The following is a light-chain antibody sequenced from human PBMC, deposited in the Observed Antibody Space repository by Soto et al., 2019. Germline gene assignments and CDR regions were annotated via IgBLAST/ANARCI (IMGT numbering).Light chain of an antibody. V-gene: IGLV1-44*01. CDR1: SSNIGTNT. Sequence: QSVLTQPPSASGTPGQRVTISCSGSSSNIGTNTVIWYQQLPGAAPKLLIYSDNQRPSGVPDRFAGSKSGTSDSLAISGLQYEDEADYYCAAWDVSLVVFGGGTKVTVL. J-gene: IGLJ2*01. CDR3: AAWDVSLVV. CDR2: SDN.